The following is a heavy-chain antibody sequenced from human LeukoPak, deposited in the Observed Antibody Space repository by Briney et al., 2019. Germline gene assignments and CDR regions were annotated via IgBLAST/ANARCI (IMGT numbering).Heavy chain of an antibody. Sequence: SETLSLTCTVTGGSISSYYWSWIRQPAGKELEWIGRIYSTGSTNYKPSLKSRVTMSVDTSKNQFSLKLSSVTAADTAVYYCARGRSAAFGVVIKQNWFDPWGQGTLVTVSS. V-gene: IGHV4-4*07. J-gene: IGHJ5*02. CDR3: ARGRSAAFGVVIKQNWFDP. CDR2: IYSTGST. CDR1: GGSISSYY. D-gene: IGHD3-3*01.